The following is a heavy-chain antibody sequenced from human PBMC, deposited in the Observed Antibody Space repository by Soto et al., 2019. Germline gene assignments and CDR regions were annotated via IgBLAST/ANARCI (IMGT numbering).Heavy chain of an antibody. Sequence: ASVKVSCKASGYTFTSYGISWVRQAPGQGLAWMGWISAYNGNTNYAQKLQGRVTMTTDTSTSTAYMELRSLRSDDTAVYYCARVLTIFGVVTSDYWGQGTLVTVSS. V-gene: IGHV1-18*04. CDR1: GYTFTSYG. CDR2: ISAYNGNT. J-gene: IGHJ4*02. D-gene: IGHD3-3*01. CDR3: ARVLTIFGVVTSDY.